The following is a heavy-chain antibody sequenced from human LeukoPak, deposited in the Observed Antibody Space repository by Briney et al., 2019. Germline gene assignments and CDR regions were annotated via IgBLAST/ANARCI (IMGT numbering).Heavy chain of an antibody. Sequence: SETLSLTCAVYGGSLSGYYWNWIRQSPGEVLEWIGEINDSGTTNYNPSLKSRATISIDRSRKQFSLRLTSVTAADTAVYYCARFPCSGDSCYSGIRAFDIWGQGTTVIVSS. CDR3: ARFPCSGDSCYSGIRAFDI. J-gene: IGHJ3*02. V-gene: IGHV4-34*01. CDR2: INDSGTT. D-gene: IGHD2-15*01. CDR1: GGSLSGYY.